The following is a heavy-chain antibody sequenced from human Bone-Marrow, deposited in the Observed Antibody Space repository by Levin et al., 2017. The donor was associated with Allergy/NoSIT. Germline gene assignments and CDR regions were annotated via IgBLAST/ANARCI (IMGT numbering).Heavy chain of an antibody. CDR3: TTGYSSGWEDDAFDI. J-gene: IGHJ3*02. V-gene: IGHV3-15*01. Sequence: PGGSLRLSCAASGFTFSNAWMSWVRQAPGKGLEWVGRIKSKTDGGTTDYAAPVKGRFTISRDDSKNTLYLQMNSLKTEDTAVYYCTTGYSSGWEDDAFDIWGQGTMVTVSS. CDR1: GFTFSNAW. D-gene: IGHD6-19*01. CDR2: IKSKTDGGTT.